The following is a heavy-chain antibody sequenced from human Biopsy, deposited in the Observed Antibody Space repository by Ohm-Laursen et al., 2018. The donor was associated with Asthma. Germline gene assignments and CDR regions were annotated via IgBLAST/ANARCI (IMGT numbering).Heavy chain of an antibody. J-gene: IGHJ6*02. CDR2: IKHDGSEK. Sequence: GSLRLSCTASGFTFGDYCMSWVRQVPGQGLEWVANIKHDGSEKNHVDSLKGRFTISRDNAKNSLYLQMNSLRTEDTGVYYCAKTLHNTSGQEVGGMDVWGQGTTVTVSS. CDR3: AKTLHNTSGQEVGGMDV. V-gene: IGHV3-7*01. CDR1: GFTFGDYC. D-gene: IGHD2-2*01.